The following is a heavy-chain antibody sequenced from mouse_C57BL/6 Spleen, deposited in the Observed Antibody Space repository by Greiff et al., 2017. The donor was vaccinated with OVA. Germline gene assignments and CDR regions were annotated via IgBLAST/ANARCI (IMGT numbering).Heavy chain of an antibody. V-gene: IGHV5-9-1*02. D-gene: IGHD2-5*01. CDR2: ISSGGDYI. Sequence: DVHLVESGEGLVKPGGSLKLSCAASGFTFSSYAMSWVRQTPEKRLEWVAYISSGGDYIYYADTVKGRFTISRDNARNTLYLQMSSLKSEDTAMYYCTREGYYSNPTYPMDYWGQGTSVTVSS. J-gene: IGHJ4*01. CDR3: TREGYYSNPTYPMDY. CDR1: GFTFSSYA.